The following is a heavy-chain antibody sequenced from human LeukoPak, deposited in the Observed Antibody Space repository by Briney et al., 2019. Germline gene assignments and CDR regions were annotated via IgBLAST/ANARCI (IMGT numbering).Heavy chain of an antibody. J-gene: IGHJ5*02. Sequence: PGGSLRLSSSSSGFTFSSYSMNWVRQAPGKGLEWVSSISSSSSYIYYADSVKGRFTISRDNAKNSLYLQMNSLRAEDTAVYYCARVYSTIFGVVRNWFDPWGQGTLVTVSS. CDR1: GFTFSSYS. CDR3: ARVYSTIFGVVRNWFDP. D-gene: IGHD3-3*01. CDR2: ISSSSSYI. V-gene: IGHV3-21*01.